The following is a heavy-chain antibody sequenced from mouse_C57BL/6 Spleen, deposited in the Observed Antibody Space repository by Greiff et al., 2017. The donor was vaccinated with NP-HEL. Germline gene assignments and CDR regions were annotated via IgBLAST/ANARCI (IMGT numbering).Heavy chain of an antibody. CDR1: GYTFTDYE. D-gene: IGHD1-1*01. J-gene: IGHJ4*01. Sequence: QVQLQQSGAELVRPGASVTLSCKASGYTFTDYEMHWVKQTPVHGLEWIGAFDPETGGTAYNQKFKGKAILTADKSSSTAYMELRSLTSEDSAVYYCTRVYGSSHYYAMDYWGQGTSVTVSS. CDR3: TRVYGSSHYYAMDY. CDR2: FDPETGGT. V-gene: IGHV1-15*01.